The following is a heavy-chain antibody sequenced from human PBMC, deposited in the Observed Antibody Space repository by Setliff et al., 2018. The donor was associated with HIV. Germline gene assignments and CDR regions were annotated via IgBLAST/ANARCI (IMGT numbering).Heavy chain of an antibody. V-gene: IGHV4-34*01. D-gene: IGHD2-2*01. CDR3: AREGSVVPAAQANYMDV. J-gene: IGHJ6*03. CDR2: INHSGRT. CDR1: GGSFSGYH. Sequence: SETLSLTCAVYGGSFSGYHWNWIRQPPGKGLEWIGEINHSGRTNYNPSLKSRVTISVDTSKNQFSLKLSSVTAADTAVYYCAREGSVVPAAQANYMDVWGKGTTVTVSS.